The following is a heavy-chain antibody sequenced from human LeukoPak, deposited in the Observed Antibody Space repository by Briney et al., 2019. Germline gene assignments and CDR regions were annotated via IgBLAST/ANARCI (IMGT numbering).Heavy chain of an antibody. CDR1: GGSISSYY. V-gene: IGHV4-59*12. Sequence: PSETLSLTCTVSGGSISSYYWSWIRQPPGKGLEWIGYIYYSGSTNYNPSLKSRVTISVDTSKNQFSLKLSSVTAADTAVYYCAREYDYGYNFYYYGMDVWGQGTTVTVSS. CDR3: AREYDYGYNFYYYGMDV. J-gene: IGHJ6*02. D-gene: IGHD4-17*01. CDR2: IYYSGST.